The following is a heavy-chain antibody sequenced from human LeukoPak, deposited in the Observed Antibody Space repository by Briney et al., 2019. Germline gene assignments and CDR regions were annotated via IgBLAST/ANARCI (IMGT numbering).Heavy chain of an antibody. J-gene: IGHJ4*02. CDR2: ISSSSSYI. Sequence: PGGSLRLSCAASGFTFSSYSMNWVRQAPGKGPEWVSSISSSSSYIYYADSVKGRFTISRDNAKNSLYLQMNSLRAEDTAVYYCASITMVREPFFDYWGQGTLVTVSS. CDR3: ASITMVREPFFDY. D-gene: IGHD3-10*01. CDR1: GFTFSSYS. V-gene: IGHV3-21*01.